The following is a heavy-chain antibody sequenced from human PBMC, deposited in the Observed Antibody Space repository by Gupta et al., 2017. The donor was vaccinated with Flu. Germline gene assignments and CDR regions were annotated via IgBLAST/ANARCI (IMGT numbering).Heavy chain of an antibody. J-gene: IGHJ4*02. CDR3: ARKGGGHCSGGTCYSFDY. CDR2: TIPGLGPT. V-gene: IGHV1-69*01. Sequence: QVQLVQSGAEVKRPGSSVKVSCKASGVTFSSYAINWVRPAPGQGLEWMGGTIPGLGPTNYAQKFQGRVTITAEESTSTAYMGLSSLRSEETAVYYCARKGGGHCSGGTCYSFDYWGQGTLVTVSS. D-gene: IGHD2-15*01. CDR1: GVTFSSYA.